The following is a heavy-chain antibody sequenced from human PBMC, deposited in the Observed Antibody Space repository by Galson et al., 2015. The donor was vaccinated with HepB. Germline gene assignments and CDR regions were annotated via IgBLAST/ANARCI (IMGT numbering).Heavy chain of an antibody. J-gene: IGHJ6*03. CDR2: IYSGGST. D-gene: IGHD6-6*01. V-gene: IGHV3-53*01. CDR1: GFTVSSNY. Sequence: SLRLSCAASGFTVSSNYMSWVRQAPGKGLEWVSVIYSGGSTYYADSVKGRFTISRDNSKNTLYLQMNSLRAEDTAVYYYARGSIAARPYEDYYYYMDVWGKGTTVTVAS. CDR3: ARGSIAARPYEDYYYYMDV.